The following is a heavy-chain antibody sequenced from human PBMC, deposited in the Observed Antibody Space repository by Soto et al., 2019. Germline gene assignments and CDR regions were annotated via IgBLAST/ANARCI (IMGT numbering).Heavy chain of an antibody. Sequence: SETLSLTCTVSGGSISSSSYYWGWIRQPPGKGLEWIGSIYYSGSTYYNPSLKSRVTISVDTSKNQFSLKLSSVTAADTAVYYCARERRSGDYLDYWGQGTLVTVSS. CDR3: ARERRSGDYLDY. V-gene: IGHV4-39*07. CDR2: IYYSGST. D-gene: IGHD3-3*01. J-gene: IGHJ4*02. CDR1: GGSISSSSYY.